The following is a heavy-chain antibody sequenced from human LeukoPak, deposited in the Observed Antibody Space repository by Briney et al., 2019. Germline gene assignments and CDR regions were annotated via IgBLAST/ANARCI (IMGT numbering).Heavy chain of an antibody. J-gene: IGHJ6*02. Sequence: GGSLRLSCATSGFTLDDYAMSWVRQAPGKGLEWVSGINWNGGSIGYADSVKGRFTISRDNVKNSLFLQMHSLRAEDTALYYCARNRGIPLIRGLISFYYHAMDVWGQGTTVTVSS. CDR1: GFTLDDYA. CDR3: ARNRGIPLIRGLISFYYHAMDV. V-gene: IGHV3-20*04. CDR2: INWNGGSI. D-gene: IGHD3-10*01.